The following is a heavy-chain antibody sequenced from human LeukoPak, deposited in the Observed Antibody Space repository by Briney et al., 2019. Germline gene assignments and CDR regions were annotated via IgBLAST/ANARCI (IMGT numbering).Heavy chain of an antibody. CDR1: GVSFSGYY. Sequence: SETLSLTCAVYGVSFSGYYWSWIRQPAGKGLEWIGRFHTRGSTNYNPSLKSRVIISVDTSKNQFSLKLSSVTAADTAVYYCARGRVSYVRGYYYDSSGYPYYFDYWGQGTLVTVSS. CDR3: ARGRVSYVRGYYYDSSGYPYYFDY. D-gene: IGHD3-22*01. CDR2: FHTRGST. J-gene: IGHJ4*02. V-gene: IGHV4-59*10.